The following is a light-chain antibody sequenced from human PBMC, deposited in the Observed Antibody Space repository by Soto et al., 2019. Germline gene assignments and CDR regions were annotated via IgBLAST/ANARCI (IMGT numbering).Light chain of an antibody. V-gene: IGLV2-14*01. Sequence: QPVLTQPASVSGSPGQSITISCTGTSTDVGANNYVSWYQQHPGKAPKLMIYEVTHRPSGVSNRFSGSKSGNTASLTISGVQPEDEAVYYCSSYTTSSTYVFGTGTKLTVL. CDR3: SSYTTSSTYV. J-gene: IGLJ1*01. CDR1: STDVGANNY. CDR2: EVT.